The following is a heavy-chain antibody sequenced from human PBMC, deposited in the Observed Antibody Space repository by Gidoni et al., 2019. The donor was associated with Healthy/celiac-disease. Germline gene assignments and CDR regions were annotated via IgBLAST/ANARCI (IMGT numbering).Heavy chain of an antibody. CDR1: GFTFSSYA. CDR2: ISYDGSKK. D-gene: IGHD6-13*01. CDR3: ARARVEYSSSWYDY. Sequence: QVQLVESGGGVVQPGRSLRLSCAASGFTFSSYAMHWVRQAPGKGLEWVAVISYDGSKKCYADSVKGRFTISRDDSKNTLYLQMNSLRAEDTAVYYCARARVEYSSSWYDYWGQGTLVTVSS. J-gene: IGHJ4*02. V-gene: IGHV3-30-3*01.